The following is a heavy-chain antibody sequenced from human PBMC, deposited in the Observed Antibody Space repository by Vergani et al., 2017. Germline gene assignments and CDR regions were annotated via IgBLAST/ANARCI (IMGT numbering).Heavy chain of an antibody. CDR1: GGSISSGDYY. CDR2: NYYNGNT. Sequence: QVQLQESGPGLVKPSQTLSRTCTVSGGSISSGDYYWSWIRQPPGKGLERIGYNYYNGNTYYNPSLKSRVTISVDTSKNQFSLKLSSVTAADTAVYYCARGRLGDLSLRTFDYWGQGTLVTVSS. D-gene: IGHD3-16*02. CDR3: ARGRLGDLSLRTFDY. V-gene: IGHV4-30-4*08. J-gene: IGHJ4*02.